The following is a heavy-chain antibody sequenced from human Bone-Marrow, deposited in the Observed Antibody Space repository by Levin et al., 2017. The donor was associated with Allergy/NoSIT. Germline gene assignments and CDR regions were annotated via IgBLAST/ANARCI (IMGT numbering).Heavy chain of an antibody. CDR2: IYHRGST. J-gene: IGHJ6*03. CDR3: ARAKWSLAGTVATPSYCLDV. Sequence: SQTLSLTCVVSGGSMSSGGYSWSWIRQPPGKGLEWIGYIYHRGSTYYNPSLKSRVTMSVDRSKNHFSLNLDSVTAADTAVYYCARAKWSLAGTVATPSYCLDVWGKGTTVTVSS. CDR1: GGSMSSGGYS. D-gene: IGHD5-12*01. V-gene: IGHV4-30-2*01.